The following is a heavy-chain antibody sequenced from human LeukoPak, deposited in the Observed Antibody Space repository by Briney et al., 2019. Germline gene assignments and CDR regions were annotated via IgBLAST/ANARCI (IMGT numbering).Heavy chain of an antibody. CDR3: ARDSQSREFDY. Sequence: SETLSLTCAVSGVSISSGGYSWSWIRQPPGKGLEWIGYIYHSGTTDYNPSLRGRVTISVDKSKKQFSLQLSSVTAADTAVYYCARDSQSREFDYWGQGTMVTVSS. J-gene: IGHJ4*02. D-gene: IGHD6-13*01. V-gene: IGHV4-30-2*01. CDR2: IYHSGTT. CDR1: GVSISSGGYS.